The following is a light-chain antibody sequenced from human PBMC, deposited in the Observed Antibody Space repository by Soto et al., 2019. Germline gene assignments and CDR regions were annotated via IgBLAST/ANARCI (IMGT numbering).Light chain of an antibody. V-gene: IGLV2-11*01. CDR2: DVS. Sequence: QSVLTQPRSVSGSPGQSVTISCTGTSSDVGGYNYVSWYQQHPGKAPKLMIYDVSKRPSGVPDRFSGSKSGNTASLTISGLQAEDEAESYCCSYAGSYSWVFGGGTKLTVL. CDR1: SSDVGGYNY. CDR3: CSYAGSYSWV. J-gene: IGLJ3*02.